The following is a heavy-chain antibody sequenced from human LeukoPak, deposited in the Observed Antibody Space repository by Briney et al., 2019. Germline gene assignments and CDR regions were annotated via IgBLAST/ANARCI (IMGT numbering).Heavy chain of an antibody. CDR1: GFSFTNYW. CDR2: IYPGDSDT. V-gene: IGHV5-51*01. D-gene: IGHD3-16*01. Sequence: GESLKISCKGSGFSFTNYWIGWVRQMPGKGLEWMGIIYPGDSDTRYSPSFQGQVTISADKSISTTCLQWSSLKASDTAMYYCARSSFSLGESPGAFDIWGQGTMVTVSS. J-gene: IGHJ3*02. CDR3: ARSSFSLGESPGAFDI.